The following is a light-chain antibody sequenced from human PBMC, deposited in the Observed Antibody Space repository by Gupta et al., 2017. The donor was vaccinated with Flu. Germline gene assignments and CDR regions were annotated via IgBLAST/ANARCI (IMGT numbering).Light chain of an antibody. CDR1: SSDIGTNA. Sequence: QSALTQPPSASGTPGQLVTISCSGSSSDIGTNAVNWFHQLPGTAPKLLIYNNNQRPSGVPDRFSGSKSGTSASLAISGLQSEDEGEFYCADWDDTLIGWGFGGGTKMTVL. V-gene: IGLV1-44*01. CDR3: ADWDDTLIGWG. J-gene: IGLJ3*02. CDR2: NNN.